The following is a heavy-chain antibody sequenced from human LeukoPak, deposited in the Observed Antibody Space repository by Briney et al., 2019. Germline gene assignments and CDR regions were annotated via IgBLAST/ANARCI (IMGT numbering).Heavy chain of an antibody. D-gene: IGHD5-18*01. J-gene: IGHJ4*02. Sequence: PGGSLRLSXAASGFTFDDYGMSWVRQTPGKGLEWVSGINWNGGSTGYADSVKGRFTISRDNAKKYLYLQMNSLRAEDTALYYCARGGYTFGPPDDYWGQGTLVTVSS. CDR3: ARGGYTFGPPDDY. CDR2: INWNGGST. CDR1: GFTFDDYG. V-gene: IGHV3-20*04.